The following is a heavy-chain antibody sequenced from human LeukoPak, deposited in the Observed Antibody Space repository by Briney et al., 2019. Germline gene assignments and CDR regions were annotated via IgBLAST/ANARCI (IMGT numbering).Heavy chain of an antibody. V-gene: IGHV1-18*01. CDR3: ARTYYYGSGSYHGGGTFDY. CDR1: GYTFTSYG. CDR2: ISAYNGNT. Sequence: ASVKVSCKASGYTFTSYGISWVRQAPGQGLEWMGWISAYNGNTNYAQKLRGRVTMTTDTSTSTAYMELRSLRSDDTAVYYCARTYYYGSGSYHGGGTFDYWGQGTLVTVSS. J-gene: IGHJ4*02. D-gene: IGHD3-10*01.